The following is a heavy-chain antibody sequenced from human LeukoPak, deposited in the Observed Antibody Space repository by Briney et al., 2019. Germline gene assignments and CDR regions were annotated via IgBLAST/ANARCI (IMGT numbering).Heavy chain of an antibody. D-gene: IGHD1-26*01. J-gene: IGHJ4*02. CDR2: IYYSGST. Sequence: SETLSLTCTVSGGSISSSSYYWGWIRQPPGKGLEWIGSIYYSGSTYYNPSLKSRVTISVDTSKNQFSLKLSSVTAADTAVYYCARLRNSGSYLGYWGQGTLVTVSS. V-gene: IGHV4-39*01. CDR3: ARLRNSGSYLGY. CDR1: GGSISSSSYY.